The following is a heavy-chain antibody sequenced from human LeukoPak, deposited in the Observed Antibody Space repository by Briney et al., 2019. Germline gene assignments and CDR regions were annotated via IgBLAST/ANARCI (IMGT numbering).Heavy chain of an antibody. CDR1: GFTFSGSA. J-gene: IGHJ6*03. D-gene: IGHD6-19*01. Sequence: SGGSLRLSCAASGFTFSGSAMHWVRQASGKGLEWVGRIRSKANSYATAYAASVKGRFTISRDDSKNTAYLQMNSLKTEDTAVYYCSVDGGWLVDYYYMDVWGKGTTVTISS. V-gene: IGHV3-73*01. CDR3: SVDGGWLVDYYYMDV. CDR2: IRSKANSYAT.